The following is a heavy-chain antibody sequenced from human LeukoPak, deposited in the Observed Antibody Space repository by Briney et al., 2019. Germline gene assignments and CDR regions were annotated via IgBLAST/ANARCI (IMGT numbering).Heavy chain of an antibody. V-gene: IGHV3-53*01. J-gene: IGHJ6*03. CDR3: AREGLPTTWRYYYYMDV. CDR2: IYSGGST. D-gene: IGHD4-17*01. Sequence: TGGSLRLSCAASGFTVSTNYMSWVRQAPGKGLEWVSVIYSGGSTYYADSVKGRFTISRDNSKNTLYLQMNSLRAEDTAVYYCAREGLPTTWRYYYYMDVWGKGTTVTVSS. CDR1: GFTVSTNY.